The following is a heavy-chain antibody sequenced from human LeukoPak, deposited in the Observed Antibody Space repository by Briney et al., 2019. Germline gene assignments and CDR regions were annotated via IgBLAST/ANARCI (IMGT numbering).Heavy chain of an antibody. CDR3: AREPVTTMGFDY. V-gene: IGHV1-69*05. J-gene: IGHJ4*02. D-gene: IGHD4-17*01. Sequence: GASVKVSCKASGGTFSSYAISWVRQAPGQGLEWMGGIIPIFGTANYAQKFQGRVTITTDESTSTAYMELSSLRSEDTAVYYCAREPVTTMGFDYWGQGTLVTVSS. CDR2: IIPIFGTA. CDR1: GGTFSSYA.